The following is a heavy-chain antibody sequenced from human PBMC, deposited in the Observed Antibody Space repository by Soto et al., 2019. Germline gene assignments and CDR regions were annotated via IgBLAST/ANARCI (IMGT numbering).Heavy chain of an antibody. CDR3: AKPPVYYDSSGYSDLFDY. CDR2: ISGSGGST. Sequence: VGSLILSCAASGFPFSSYAMSLVRPAPGKGLEWVSAISGSGGSTYYADSVKGRFTISRDNSKNTLYLQMNSLRAEDTAVYYCAKPPVYYDSSGYSDLFDYWGQGTLVTVSS. CDR1: GFPFSSYA. V-gene: IGHV3-23*01. J-gene: IGHJ4*02. D-gene: IGHD3-22*01.